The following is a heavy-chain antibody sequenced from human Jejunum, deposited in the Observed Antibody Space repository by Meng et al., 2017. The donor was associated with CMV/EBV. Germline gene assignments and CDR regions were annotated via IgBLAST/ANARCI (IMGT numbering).Heavy chain of an antibody. D-gene: IGHD3-16*02. CDR3: SREGSIKITFCEVIPYDP. CDR1: NCTGYE. J-gene: IGHJ5*02. V-gene: IGHV1-2*06. CDR2: RNPNRGGT. Sequence: NCTGYEIHWGRQGPGQGLEGKGRRNPNRGGTNKAQKNQGEGTMTRNTSIITAFMELTGLRSDDTAVYYCSREGSIKITFCEVIPYDPWGQGTLVTVSS.